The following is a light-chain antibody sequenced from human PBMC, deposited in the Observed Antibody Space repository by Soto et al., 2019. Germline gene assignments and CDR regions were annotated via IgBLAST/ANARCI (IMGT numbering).Light chain of an antibody. CDR3: QQRSNWGST. CDR1: HSINAT. Sequence: ITQSPATLSVSTGERAILSCRASHSINATLPWYQQKPRQAPRLLIYGASTRATGIPARFSGSGSGTDFTLTISSLEPEDFAVYYCQQRSNWGSTFGQGGLLEIK. CDR2: GAS. J-gene: IGKJ5*01. V-gene: IGKV3-15*01.